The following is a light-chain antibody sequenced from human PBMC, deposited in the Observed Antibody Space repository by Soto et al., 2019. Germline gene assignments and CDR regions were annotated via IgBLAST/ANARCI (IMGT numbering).Light chain of an antibody. Sequence: DIQMTQSPSSLSASVGDRVTITCRASQSISSYLNWYQQKPGKAPKLLIYAASSFQSGVPPRFSGSGSGTDFTLTIDSLQPEDFATYYCQQSYSTPITFGQGTRLEIK. J-gene: IGKJ5*01. V-gene: IGKV1-39*01. CDR2: AAS. CDR1: QSISSY. CDR3: QQSYSTPIT.